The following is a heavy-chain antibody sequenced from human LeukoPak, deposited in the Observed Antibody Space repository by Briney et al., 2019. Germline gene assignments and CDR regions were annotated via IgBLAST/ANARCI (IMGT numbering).Heavy chain of an antibody. D-gene: IGHD3-22*01. CDR1: GFTFSSYA. CDR2: ISYDGSNK. Sequence: GGSLRLPCAASGFTFSSYAMSWIRQAPGKGLEWVAVISYDGSNKYYADSVKGRFTISRDNSKNTLYLQMNSLRAEDTAVCYCATSDYYDWGQGTLVTVSS. V-gene: IGHV3-30*03. CDR3: ATSDYYD. J-gene: IGHJ4*02.